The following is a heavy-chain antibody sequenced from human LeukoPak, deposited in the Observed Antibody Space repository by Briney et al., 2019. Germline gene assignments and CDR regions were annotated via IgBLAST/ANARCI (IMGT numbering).Heavy chain of an antibody. CDR1: GFTFGNYW. D-gene: IGHD6-19*01. CDR2: ISDDGSSA. CDR3: ASASSGLY. Sequence: GETLRLSCAASGFTFGNYWMHWVRQAPGQGLLWVSLISDDGSSANYADSVQGRFTISRDNAKNTVYLQLHSLRAEDTAVYYCASASSGLYWGQGTLVTV. V-gene: IGHV3-74*01. J-gene: IGHJ4*02.